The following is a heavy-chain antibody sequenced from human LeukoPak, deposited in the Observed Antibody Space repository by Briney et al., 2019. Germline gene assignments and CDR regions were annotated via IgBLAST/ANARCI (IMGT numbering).Heavy chain of an antibody. CDR2: INPSGGST. J-gene: IGHJ4*02. V-gene: IGHV1-46*01. CDR1: GYTFTSYY. Sequence: WASVKVSCKASGYTFTSYYMHWVRQAPGQGLEWMGIINPSGGSTSYAQKFQGRVTMTRDTSTSTVYMELSSLRSEDMAVYYCAREGRRGYSGYDHWDWGQGTLVTVSS. CDR3: AREGRRGYSGYDHWD. D-gene: IGHD5-12*01.